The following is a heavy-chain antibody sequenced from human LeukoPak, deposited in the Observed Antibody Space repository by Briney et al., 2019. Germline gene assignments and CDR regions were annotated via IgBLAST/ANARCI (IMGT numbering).Heavy chain of an antibody. Sequence: SETLSLTCTVSGGSISSSTYYWGWIRQPPGKGLEWIGYIYYSGSTNYNPSLKSRVTISVDTSKNQFSLKLNSVTAADTAVYYCAKNGQSGFSFDPWGQGTLVTVSS. V-gene: IGHV4-61*05. CDR1: GGSISSSTYY. D-gene: IGHD3-3*01. CDR2: IYYSGST. CDR3: AKNGQSGFSFDP. J-gene: IGHJ5*02.